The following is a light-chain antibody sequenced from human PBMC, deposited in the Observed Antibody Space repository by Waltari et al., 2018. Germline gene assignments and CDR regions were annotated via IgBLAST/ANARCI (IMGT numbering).Light chain of an antibody. V-gene: IGLV4-69*01. Sequence: QKPEKGARYLIKVNCEGSHSKGAGLPVRFSGSSSCAERYRTISSRQSEDEADYYCQTGGHGTWVFGGGTKLTVL. CDR2: VNCEGSH. CDR3: QTGGHGTWV. J-gene: IGLJ3*02.